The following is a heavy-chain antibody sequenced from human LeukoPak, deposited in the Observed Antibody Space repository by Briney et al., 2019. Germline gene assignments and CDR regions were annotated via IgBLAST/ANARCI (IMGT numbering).Heavy chain of an antibody. CDR1: GFTFTTYW. V-gene: IGHV3-7*01. CDR3: ARDVNGYSSSWYEY. J-gene: IGHJ4*02. CDR2: IKQDGTEK. D-gene: IGHD6-13*01. Sequence: GGSLRLSCAASGFTFTTYWMSWARQAPGKGLEWVANIKQDGTEKYYVDSVKGRFTISRDNAKNSLYLQMNSLRAEDTAVYYCARDVNGYSSSWYEYWGQGTLVTVSS.